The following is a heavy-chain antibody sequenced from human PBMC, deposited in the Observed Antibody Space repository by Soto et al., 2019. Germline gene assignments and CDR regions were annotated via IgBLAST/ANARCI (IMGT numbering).Heavy chain of an antibody. CDR1: GFTVSSNY. CDR3: ARASVWGSYRYDPLFDY. CDR2: IYSGGST. J-gene: IGHJ4*02. V-gene: IGHV3-53*01. Sequence: EVQLVESGGGLIQPGGSLRLSCAASGFTVSSNYMSWVRQAPGKGLEWVSVIYSGGSTYYADSVKGRFTISRDNSKNTLYLQMNSLRAEDTAVYYCARASVWGSYRYDPLFDYWGQGTLVTVSS. D-gene: IGHD3-16*02.